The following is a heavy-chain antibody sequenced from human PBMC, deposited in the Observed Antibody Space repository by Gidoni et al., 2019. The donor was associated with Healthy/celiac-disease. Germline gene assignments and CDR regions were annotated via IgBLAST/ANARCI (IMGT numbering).Heavy chain of an antibody. D-gene: IGHD3-22*01. CDR1: GGSFSGYY. V-gene: IGHV4-34*01. Sequence: QVQLQQWGAGLLKPSETLSLTCAVYGGSFSGYYWSWIRQPPGKGLEWIGEINHSGSTNYNPSLKSRVTISVDTSKNQFSLKLSSVTAADTAVYYCARARNYYDSKIDYWGQGTLVTVSS. CDR2: INHSGST. J-gene: IGHJ4*02. CDR3: ARARNYYDSKIDY.